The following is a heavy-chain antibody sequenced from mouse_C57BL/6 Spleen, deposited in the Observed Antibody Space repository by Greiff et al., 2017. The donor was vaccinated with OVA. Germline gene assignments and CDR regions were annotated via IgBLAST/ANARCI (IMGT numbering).Heavy chain of an antibody. J-gene: IGHJ1*03. CDR2: ISDGGSYT. V-gene: IGHV5-4*01. Sequence: VQLKESGGGLVKPGGSLKLSCAASGFTFSSYAMSWVRQPPEKRLEWVATISDGGSYTYYPDNVKGRFTISRDNAKNNLYLQMSHLKSEDTAMYYCARDTTVVDWYFDVWGTGTTVTVSS. CDR3: ARDTTVVDWYFDV. CDR1: GFTFSSYA. D-gene: IGHD1-1*01.